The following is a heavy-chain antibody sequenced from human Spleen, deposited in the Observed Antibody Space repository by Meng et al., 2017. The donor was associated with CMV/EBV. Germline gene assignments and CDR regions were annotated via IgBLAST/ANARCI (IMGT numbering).Heavy chain of an antibody. CDR1: GFTFSSYS. CDR2: ITGSGTGT. Sequence: GESLKISCAASGFTFSSYSMNWVRQAPGKGLEWISGITGSGTGTYYADSVKGRFTISRDNSKNTLYLQMNSLRAEDTAVYYCAKAGSSSSYSSSWYNALDFWGQGTLVTVSS. J-gene: IGHJ4*02. D-gene: IGHD6-13*01. CDR3: AKAGSSSSYSSSWYNALDF. V-gene: IGHV3-23*01.